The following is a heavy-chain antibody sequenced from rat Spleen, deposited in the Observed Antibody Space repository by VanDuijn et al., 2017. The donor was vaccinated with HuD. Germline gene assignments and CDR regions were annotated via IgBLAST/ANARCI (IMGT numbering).Heavy chain of an antibody. V-gene: IGHV5-22*01. CDR2: ISYEGSST. CDR3: ARHGPPNYYVMDA. CDR1: GFTFSDYY. J-gene: IGHJ4*01. Sequence: EVQLVESGGGLVQPGRSMKLSCAASGFTFSDYYMAWVRQAPKKGLEWVASISYEGSSTYYGDSVKGRFTISRDNAKSTLYLQMNSLRSEDTATYYCARHGPPNYYVMDAWGQGASVTVSS.